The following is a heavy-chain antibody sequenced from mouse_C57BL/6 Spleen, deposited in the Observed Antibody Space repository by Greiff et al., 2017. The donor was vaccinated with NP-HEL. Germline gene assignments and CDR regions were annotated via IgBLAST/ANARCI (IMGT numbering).Heavy chain of an antibody. V-gene: IGHV1-82*01. Sequence: QVQLQQSGPELVKPGASVKISCKASGYAFSSSWMNWVKQRPGKGLEWIGRIYPGDGDTNYNGKFKGKATLTADKSSSTAYMQLSSLTSEDSAVYFCAKGIYYYGSSPYWGQGTTLTVSS. CDR3: AKGIYYYGSSPY. D-gene: IGHD1-1*01. J-gene: IGHJ2*01. CDR1: GYAFSSSW. CDR2: IYPGDGDT.